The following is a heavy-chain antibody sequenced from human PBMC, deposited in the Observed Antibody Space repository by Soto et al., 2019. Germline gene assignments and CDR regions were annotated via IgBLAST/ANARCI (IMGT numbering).Heavy chain of an antibody. Sequence: SETLSLTCTVSGGSISSGGYYWSWIRQHPGKGLEWIGYIYYSGSTYYNPSLKSRVTISVDTSKNQFSLKLSSVTAADTAVYYCASDVVVVVAALLTVQYNWFDPWGQGTLVTVSS. CDR1: GGSISSGGYY. J-gene: IGHJ5*02. D-gene: IGHD2-15*01. CDR3: ASDVVVVVAALLTVQYNWFDP. CDR2: IYYSGST. V-gene: IGHV4-31*03.